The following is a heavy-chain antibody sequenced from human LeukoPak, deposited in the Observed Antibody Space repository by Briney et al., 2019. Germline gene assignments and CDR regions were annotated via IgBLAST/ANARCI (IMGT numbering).Heavy chain of an antibody. CDR1: GGSFSGYY. CDR2: INHSGST. Sequence: SETLSLTCAVYGGSFSGYYWSWIRQPPGKGLEWIGEINHSGSTNYNPSLKSRVTISVGTSKNQFSLKLSSVTAADTAVYYCARGLKLRRYFQHWGQGTLVTVSS. V-gene: IGHV4-34*01. D-gene: IGHD6-6*01. CDR3: ARGLKLRRYFQH. J-gene: IGHJ1*01.